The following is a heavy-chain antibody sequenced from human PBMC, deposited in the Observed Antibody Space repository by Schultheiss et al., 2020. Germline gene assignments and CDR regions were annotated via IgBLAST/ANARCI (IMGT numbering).Heavy chain of an antibody. Sequence: GGSLRLSCAASGFTFSSYSMNWVRQAPGKGLEWVSYISSSSSTIYYADSVKGRFTISRDNAKNSLYLQMNSLRDEDTAVYYCARDSTGEVEYSSPFTFDYWGQGTLVTVSS. J-gene: IGHJ4*02. V-gene: IGHV3-48*02. CDR2: ISSSSSTI. CDR1: GFTFSSYS. CDR3: ARDSTGEVEYSSPFTFDY. D-gene: IGHD6-6*01.